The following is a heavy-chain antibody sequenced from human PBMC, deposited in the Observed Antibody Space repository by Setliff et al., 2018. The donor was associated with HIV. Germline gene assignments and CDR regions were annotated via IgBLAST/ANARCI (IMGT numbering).Heavy chain of an antibody. CDR2: IYTSGGT. D-gene: IGHD3-22*01. V-gene: IGHV4-61*02. CDR3: ARETYYYDNPQYYYYYMDV. J-gene: IGHJ6*03. CDR1: GGSISSGSYY. Sequence: KPSETLSLTCTVSGGSISSGSYYWSWIRQPAGKGLEWIGRIYTSGGTNYNPSLKSRVTISVDTSKNQFSLKLRSVTAADTAVYYCARETYYYDNPQYYYYYMDVWGKGTTVTVS.